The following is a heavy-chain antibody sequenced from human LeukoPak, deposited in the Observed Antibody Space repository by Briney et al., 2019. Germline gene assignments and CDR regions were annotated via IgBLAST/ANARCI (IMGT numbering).Heavy chain of an antibody. J-gene: IGHJ3*02. D-gene: IGHD3-16*01. V-gene: IGHV3-74*01. CDR1: GFTFSSYW. Sequence: GGSLRLSCAASGFTFSSYWMHWVRQAPGKGLVWVSRINTDGSSTNYADSVKGRITISRDNAKNLLYLQLNSLRAEDTAVYFCARLSSWVFEIWGQGTMVTVSS. CDR3: ARLSSWVFEI. CDR2: INTDGSST.